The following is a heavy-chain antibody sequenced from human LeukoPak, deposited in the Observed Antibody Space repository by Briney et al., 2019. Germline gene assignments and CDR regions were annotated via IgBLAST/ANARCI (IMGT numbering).Heavy chain of an antibody. J-gene: IGHJ4*02. CDR1: GGSISSYY. CDR2: IYYSGST. D-gene: IGHD3-22*01. V-gene: IGHV4-59*08. Sequence: SETLSLTCTVSGGSISSYYWSWIRQPPGKGLEWIGYIYYSGSTNYNPSLKSRVTISVDTSKNQFSLKLSSVTAADTAVYYCASYYYDSSGYSDYFDYWGQGTLVTVSS. CDR3: ASYYYDSSGYSDYFDY.